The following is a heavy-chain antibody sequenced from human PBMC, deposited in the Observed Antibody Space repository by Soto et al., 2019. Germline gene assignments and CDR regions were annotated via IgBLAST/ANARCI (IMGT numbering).Heavy chain of an antibody. V-gene: IGHV4-39*01. D-gene: IGHD3-22*01. CDR1: GGSISTSSFY. Sequence: SETLSLTCTVSGGSISTSSFYWAWIRQPPGKGLEWIGSIYYSGTTYYTSSLRSRVTISVDTSKNQFSLKMSSVTAADTAVYYFARLIHFFTTRCFFDYWGQGTLVTGSS. CDR2: IYYSGTT. CDR3: ARLIHFFTTRCFFDY. J-gene: IGHJ4*02.